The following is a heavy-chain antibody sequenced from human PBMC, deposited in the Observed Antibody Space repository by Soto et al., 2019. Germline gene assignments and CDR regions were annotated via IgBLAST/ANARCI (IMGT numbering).Heavy chain of an antibody. CDR3: ARDQLEGNWFDP. J-gene: IGHJ5*02. Sequence: QLQLQESGSGLVRPSQTLSLTCAVSGGSISSGGYSWNWIRQPPGKGLEWIGYIYHSGSTLYNPSLKSRVTISVDPSKNQFYLRMSSVTAADTVVYYCARDQLEGNWFDPWGQGTLVTVSS. D-gene: IGHD1-1*01. CDR1: GGSISSGGYS. V-gene: IGHV4-30-2*01. CDR2: IYHSGST.